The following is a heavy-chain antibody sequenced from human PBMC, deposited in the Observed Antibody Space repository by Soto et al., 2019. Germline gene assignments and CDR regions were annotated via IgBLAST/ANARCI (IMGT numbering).Heavy chain of an antibody. V-gene: IGHV3-30*18. J-gene: IGHJ5*02. CDR1: GFIFSDYG. CDR3: AKNHLPQSYYDLPWFDP. D-gene: IGHD3-3*01. Sequence: PGGSLRLSCAASGFIFSDYGMHWVRQAPGKGLEWMAIISSDGSDKYYADSVKGRLTISRDNSKNTLYLQMNSLRAEDTAVYYGAKNHLPQSYYDLPWFDPWGQGTLVTVSS. CDR2: ISSDGSDK.